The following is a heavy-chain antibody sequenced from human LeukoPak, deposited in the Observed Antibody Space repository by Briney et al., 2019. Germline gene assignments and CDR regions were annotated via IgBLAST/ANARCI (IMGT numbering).Heavy chain of an antibody. V-gene: IGHV4-4*02. CDR3: ARGGYDSSGYYLGWFDP. CDR2: IYHSGST. J-gene: IGHJ5*02. Sequence: PSETLSLTCAVSGGSISSSNWWSWVRQPPGKGLEWIGEIYHSGSTNYNPSLKSRVTISVDKSKNQFSLKLSSVTAADTAVYYCARGGYDSSGYYLGWFDPWGQGTLVTVSS. CDR1: GGSISSSNW. D-gene: IGHD3-22*01.